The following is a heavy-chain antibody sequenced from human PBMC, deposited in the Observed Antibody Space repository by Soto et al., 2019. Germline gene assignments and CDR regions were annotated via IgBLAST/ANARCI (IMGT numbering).Heavy chain of an antibody. CDR3: ARDKPDYLNREIGFDI. V-gene: IGHV6-1*01. J-gene: IGHJ5*02. D-gene: IGHD4-17*01. CDR1: GDSVSPNGAA. CDR2: TYYRSKWYN. Sequence: PYQTLSLTCSISGDSVSPNGAAWNCIRQSPSRGLEWLGRTYYRSKWYNDYAVSVKSRITINPDTSKSQFSLQLNSVTPEDTAVYYCARDKPDYLNREIGFDIWTQG.